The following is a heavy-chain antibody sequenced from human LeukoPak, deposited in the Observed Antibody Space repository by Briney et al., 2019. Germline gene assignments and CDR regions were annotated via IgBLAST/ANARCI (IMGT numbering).Heavy chain of an antibody. J-gene: IGHJ3*02. CDR1: GGSISSSSYY. Sequence: SETLSLTCTVSGGSISSSSYYWGWIRQPPGKGLEWIGSIYSSGSTYYNPSLKSRVTISVDTSKNQFSLNLSSVPASDTAVYYCARRQTTMVRGSDAFDIWGQGTMVTVSS. D-gene: IGHD3-10*01. CDR2: IYSSGST. CDR3: ARRQTTMVRGSDAFDI. V-gene: IGHV4-39*01.